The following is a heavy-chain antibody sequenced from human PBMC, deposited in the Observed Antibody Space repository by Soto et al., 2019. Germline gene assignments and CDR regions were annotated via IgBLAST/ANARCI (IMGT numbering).Heavy chain of an antibody. CDR1: GFSLDEYG. CDR2: MHRNGGST. CDR3: ARDHRWGYEYGDYGDS. Sequence: EVQLVESGGGVVRPGGSLRLACAVSGFSLDEYGMSWVRQAPGKGLWWVSGMHRNGGSTGYADSVKGRFTIFRDDAKNSLYLQMNSLRAEDTAFYYCARDHRWGYEYGDYGDSWGHGTLVTVSS. J-gene: IGHJ5*01. V-gene: IGHV3-20*04. D-gene: IGHD4-17*01.